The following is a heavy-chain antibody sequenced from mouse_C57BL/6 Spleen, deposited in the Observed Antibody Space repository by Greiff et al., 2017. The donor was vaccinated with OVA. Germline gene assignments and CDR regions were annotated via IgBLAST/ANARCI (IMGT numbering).Heavy chain of an antibody. CDR1: GFTFSSYA. CDR2: ISDGGSYT. D-gene: IGHD4-1*01. Sequence: DVKLVESGGGLVKPGGSLKLSCAASGFTFSSYAMSWVRQTPEKRLEWVATISDGGSYTYYPDNVKGRFTISRDNAKNNLYLQMSHLKSEDTAMYYCARDITGTFAYWGQGTLVTVSA. V-gene: IGHV5-4*01. J-gene: IGHJ3*01. CDR3: ARDITGTFAY.